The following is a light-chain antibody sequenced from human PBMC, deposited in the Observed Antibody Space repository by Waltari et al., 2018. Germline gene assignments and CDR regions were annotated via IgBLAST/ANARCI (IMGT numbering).Light chain of an antibody. CDR1: SSDIGGYNY. J-gene: IGLJ3*02. Sequence: QSVLTQPASVSGSPGQSITISCAGTSSDIGGYNYVSWYQQHPGKAPNLMISDVSKRPSGVSKRFSGSRSGNTASLTISGLQAEDEADYYCSSYTSTNTWLFGGGTKLTVL. CDR2: DVS. CDR3: SSYTSTNTWL. V-gene: IGLV2-14*01.